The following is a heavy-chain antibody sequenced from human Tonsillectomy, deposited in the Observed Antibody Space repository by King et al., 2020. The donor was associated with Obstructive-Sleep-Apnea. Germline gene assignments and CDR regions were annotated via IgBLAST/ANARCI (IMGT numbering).Heavy chain of an antibody. CDR2: IIPIFGTA. D-gene: IGHD6-6*01. Sequence: VQLVQSGAEVKKPGSSVKVSCKASGGTFSSYAISWVRQAPGQGLEWMGGIIPIFGTANYAQKFQGRVTITADESTSTAYMELSSLRSEDTAVYYCARDTMGYSSSAPYGMDVWGQGHTVTVSS. V-gene: IGHV1-69*01. CDR1: GGTFSSYA. J-gene: IGHJ6*02. CDR3: ARDTMGYSSSAPYGMDV.